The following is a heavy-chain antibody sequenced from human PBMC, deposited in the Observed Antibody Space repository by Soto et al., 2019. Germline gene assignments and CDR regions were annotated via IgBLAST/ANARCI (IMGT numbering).Heavy chain of an antibody. D-gene: IGHD1-26*01. Sequence: SETLSLTCAVYGGSFSGYYGSWIRQPPGKGLEWIGEINHSGSTNYNPSLKSRVTISVDTSKNQFSLKLSSVTAADTAVYYCARVTRIVGATTPGSDAFDIWGQGAMVTVSS. CDR3: ARVTRIVGATTPGSDAFDI. V-gene: IGHV4-34*01. CDR2: INHSGST. CDR1: GGSFSGYY. J-gene: IGHJ3*02.